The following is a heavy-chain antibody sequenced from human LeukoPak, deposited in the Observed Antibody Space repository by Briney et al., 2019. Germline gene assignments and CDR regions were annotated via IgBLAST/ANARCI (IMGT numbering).Heavy chain of an antibody. J-gene: IGHJ4*02. Sequence: PGGSLRLSCAASGFSFSAYGVHWVRQAPGKGLEWVAVIWYDGSSKDYADSVKGRFTLSRDNSKNTLYLQMNSLTVEDTAVYYCARLQSSSLIDYWGQGTLVTVSS. CDR1: GFSFSAYG. V-gene: IGHV3-33*01. CDR3: ARLQSSSLIDY. CDR2: IWYDGSSK. D-gene: IGHD6-13*01.